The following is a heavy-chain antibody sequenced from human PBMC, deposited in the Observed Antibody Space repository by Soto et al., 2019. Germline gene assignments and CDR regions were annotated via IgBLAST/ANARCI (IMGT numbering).Heavy chain of an antibody. J-gene: IGHJ3*02. CDR3: ATDDYGDTDAXAI. CDR2: FVREDGET. Sequence: ASVKVSCKVSGYTLTELSMHWVRQPPGKGLEWMGGFVREDGETVYAQKFQGRVAMTEDTSTDTTYMELNSLTSEDTAVYYCATDDYGDTDAXAIWGQGTMVTVSS. CDR1: GYTLTELS. D-gene: IGHD4-17*01. V-gene: IGHV1-24*01.